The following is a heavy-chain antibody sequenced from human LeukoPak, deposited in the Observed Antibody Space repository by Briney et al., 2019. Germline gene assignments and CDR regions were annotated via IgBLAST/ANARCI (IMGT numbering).Heavy chain of an antibody. D-gene: IGHD2-2*01. Sequence: ASVKVSCKVSGYTLTELSMHWVRQAPGKGLEWMGGFDPENGETFYGQKFQGRVTMTRDTSISTAYMELSRLRSDDTAVYYCARDRGLYCSSTSCYVGRYFDYWGQGTLVTVPS. CDR2: FDPENGET. CDR1: GYTLTELS. V-gene: IGHV1-24*01. J-gene: IGHJ4*02. CDR3: ARDRGLYCSSTSCYVGRYFDY.